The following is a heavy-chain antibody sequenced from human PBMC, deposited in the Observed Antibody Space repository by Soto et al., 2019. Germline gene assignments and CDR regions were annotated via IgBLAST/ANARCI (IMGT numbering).Heavy chain of an antibody. V-gene: IGHV3-30*18. Sequence: PGGSLRLSCAASGFTFSSYGMHWVRQAPGKGLEWVAVISYDGSNKYYADSVKGRFTISRDNSKNTLYLQMNSLRAEDTAVYYCAKDPTRGRSSGWGDFDYWGQGTLVTVSS. CDR3: AKDPTRGRSSGWGDFDY. CDR1: GFTFSSYG. J-gene: IGHJ4*02. D-gene: IGHD6-19*01. CDR2: ISYDGSNK.